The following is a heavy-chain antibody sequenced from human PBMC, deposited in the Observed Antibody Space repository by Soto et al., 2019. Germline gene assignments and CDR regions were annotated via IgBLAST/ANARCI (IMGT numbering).Heavy chain of an antibody. J-gene: IGHJ4*02. D-gene: IGHD7-27*01. V-gene: IGHV3-30*18. CDR2: ISYDGSNK. CDR1: GFTFSSYG. CDR3: AKDLGY. Sequence: QVQLVESGGGVVQPGRSLRLSCAASGFTFSSYGMHWVRQAPGKGLEWVAVISYDGSNKYYADSVKGRFTISRDNSKNTLYLHMNSLRAEDTAVYYCAKDLGYWGQGTLVTVSS.